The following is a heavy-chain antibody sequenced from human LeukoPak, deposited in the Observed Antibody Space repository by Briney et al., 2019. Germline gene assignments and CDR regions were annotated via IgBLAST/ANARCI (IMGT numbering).Heavy chain of an antibody. CDR1: GYTLTELS. CDR2: FDPEDGET. CDR3: AVIRFLEWRIDY. J-gene: IGHJ4*02. Sequence: ASVKVSCKVSGYTLTELSMHWVRQAPGKGLEWMGGFDPEDGETIYAQKFQGRVTMTEDTSTDTAYMELSSLRSEDTAVYYCAVIRFLEWRIDYWGQGTLVTVSS. D-gene: IGHD3-3*01. V-gene: IGHV1-24*01.